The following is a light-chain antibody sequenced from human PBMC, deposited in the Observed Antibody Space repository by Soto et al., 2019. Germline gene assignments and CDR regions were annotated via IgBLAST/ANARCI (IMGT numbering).Light chain of an antibody. J-gene: IGKJ5*01. Sequence: DIQMTQSPSTLSASLGDRVTITCRASQSIDDWLAWYQQKPGKAPKLLIYTASSLQSGVPSRFSGSGSGTEFTLTISSLQPDDFATYYCQQYHRYITFGQGTRLEIK. CDR2: TAS. V-gene: IGKV1-5*03. CDR1: QSIDDW. CDR3: QQYHRYIT.